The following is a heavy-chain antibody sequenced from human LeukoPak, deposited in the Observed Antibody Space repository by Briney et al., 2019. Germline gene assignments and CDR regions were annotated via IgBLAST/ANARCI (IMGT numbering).Heavy chain of an antibody. CDR3: VGLGTTAITTRFDY. CDR1: GYSFTRYW. V-gene: IGHV5-51*01. D-gene: IGHD1-1*01. Sequence: PGESLKISCKGSGYSFTRYWIGWVRQMPGKGLEWMGIIYPGDSDTRYFPSLQGQVTISAGKSISTAYLEWSSLKASDTAIYYCVGLGTTAITTRFDYWGQGSLVTVSS. J-gene: IGHJ4*02. CDR2: IYPGDSDT.